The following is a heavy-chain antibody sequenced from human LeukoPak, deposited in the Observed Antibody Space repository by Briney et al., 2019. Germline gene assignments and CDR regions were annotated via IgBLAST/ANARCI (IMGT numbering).Heavy chain of an antibody. CDR3: ATNSGSYLRYYFDY. J-gene: IGHJ4*02. CDR1: GGSISTYY. CDR2: IYYSGST. D-gene: IGHD1-26*01. Sequence: PSETLSLTCTVSGGSISTYYWTWIRQPPGKGLEWTGYIYYSGSTNYNPSLKSRVTISVDTSKNQFSLKLSSVTAADTAVYYCATNSGSYLRYYFDYWGQGTLVTVSS. V-gene: IGHV4-59*01.